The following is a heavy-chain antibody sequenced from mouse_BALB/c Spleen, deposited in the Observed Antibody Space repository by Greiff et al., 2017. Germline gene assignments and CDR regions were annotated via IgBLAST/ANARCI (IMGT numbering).Heavy chain of an antibody. V-gene: IGHV14-3*02. CDR1: GFTIKDTY. CDR3: AHYDYDWFAY. J-gene: IGHJ3*01. D-gene: IGHD2-4*01. Sequence: VQLKQSGAELVKPGASVKLSCTASGFTIKDTYIHWVKQRPEQGLEWIGRIDPANGNTKYDPKFQGKATITADTSSNTAYLQLTSLTSEYTAVFYCAHYDYDWFAYWGQGTLVTVAA. CDR2: IDPANGNT.